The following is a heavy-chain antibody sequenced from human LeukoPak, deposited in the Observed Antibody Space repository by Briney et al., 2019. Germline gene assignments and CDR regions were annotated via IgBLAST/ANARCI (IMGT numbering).Heavy chain of an antibody. CDR2: ISAYNGNT. J-gene: IGHJ4*02. CDR1: GYTFTSYG. CDR3: ARFNDCGGDRYYEMSTIDY. V-gene: IGHV1-18*01. D-gene: IGHD2-21*02. Sequence: ASVKVSRKASGYTFTSYGISWVRQAPGQGLEWMGWISAYNGNTNYAQKLQGRVAMTTDTSTSTAYMELRSLRSDDTAVYYCARFNDCGGDRYYEMSTIDYWGQGTLVTVSS.